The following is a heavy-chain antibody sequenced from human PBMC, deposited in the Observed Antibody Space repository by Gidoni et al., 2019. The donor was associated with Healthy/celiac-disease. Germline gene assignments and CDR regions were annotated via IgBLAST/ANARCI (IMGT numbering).Heavy chain of an antibody. J-gene: IGHJ4*02. CDR1: GFTFSRYW. V-gene: IGHV3-7*01. D-gene: IGHD2-2*01. CDR2: IKQDGSEK. CDR3: ARDSEAYCSSTSCLYYFDY. Sequence: EVQLVESGGGLVQPGGSLRLSCAASGFTFSRYWMSWVRQAPGKGLEWVANIKQDGSEKYYVDSVKGRFTISRDNAKNSLYLQMNSLRAEDTAVYYCARDSEAYCSSTSCLYYFDYWGQGTLVTVSS.